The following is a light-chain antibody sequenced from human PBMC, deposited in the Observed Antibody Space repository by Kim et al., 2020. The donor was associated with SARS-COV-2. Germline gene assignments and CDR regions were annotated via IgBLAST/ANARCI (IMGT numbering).Light chain of an antibody. CDR3: QQSYSTPRT. CDR2: AAS. J-gene: IGKJ4*01. CDR1: QSISRY. V-gene: IGKV1-39*01. Sequence: ASVGDRFTITCRASQSISRYLNWYQQKPGKAPNLLIYAASSLQSGVPSRFSGSGSGTDFTLNISNLQFEDFATYYCQQSYSTPRTFGGGTKVDIK.